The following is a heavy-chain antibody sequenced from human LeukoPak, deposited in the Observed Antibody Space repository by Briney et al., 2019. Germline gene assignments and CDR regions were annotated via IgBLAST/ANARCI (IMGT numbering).Heavy chain of an antibody. CDR2: MSSGGSTI. CDR1: GFTFSDYY. V-gene: IGHV3-11*01. J-gene: IGHJ3*02. Sequence: GGSLRLSCAVSGFTFSDYYMSWVRQAPGKGLAWVSYMSSGGSTISYADSVKGRFTISRDNAENSLYLQMNSLRVEDTAVYYCARVLRGGNSGYTFDIWGQGTMVTVSS. CDR3: ARVLRGGNSGYTFDI. D-gene: IGHD4-23*01.